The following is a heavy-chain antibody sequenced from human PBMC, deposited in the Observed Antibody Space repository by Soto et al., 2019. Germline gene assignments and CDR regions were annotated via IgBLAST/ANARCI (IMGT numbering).Heavy chain of an antibody. CDR1: GLTFVDYA. CDR2: IRSKAYGGTT. D-gene: IGHD1-26*01. Sequence: GGSLRLSCTASGLTFVDYAMSWFRQAPGKGLEWVGFIRSKAYGGTTEYAASVKGRFTISRDNSKNTLYLQMSSLRTEDTAMYYCVKDTQTGSYGAYWGQGTLVTVS. CDR3: VKDTQTGSYGAY. J-gene: IGHJ4*02. V-gene: IGHV3-49*03.